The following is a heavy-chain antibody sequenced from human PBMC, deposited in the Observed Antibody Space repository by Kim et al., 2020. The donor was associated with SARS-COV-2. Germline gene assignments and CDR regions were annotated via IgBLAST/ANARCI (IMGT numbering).Heavy chain of an antibody. CDR1: GGSFSGYY. D-gene: IGHD3-3*01. Sequence: SETLSLTCAVYGGSFSGYYWSWIRQPPGKGLEWIGEINHSGSTNYNPSLKSRVTISVDTSKNQFSLKLSSVTAADPAVYYCAREGANAFWSGYYTRRDY. V-gene: IGHV4-34*01. CDR2: INHSGST. CDR3: AREGANAFWSGYYTRRDY. J-gene: IGHJ4*01.